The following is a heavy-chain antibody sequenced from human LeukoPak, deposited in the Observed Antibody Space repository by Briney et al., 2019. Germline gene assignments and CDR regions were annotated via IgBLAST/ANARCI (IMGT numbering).Heavy chain of an antibody. CDR3: VRAYSGFSSRGFDY. Sequence: GGSLRLSCATSGFTFSSYGMHWVRQAPGKGLEWVADIWYDGSNKYYADSVKGRFTISRDNSKNTVSLQMTSLRAEDTAVYYCVRAYSGFSSRGFDYWGQGTLVSVSS. CDR2: IWYDGSNK. V-gene: IGHV3-33*01. J-gene: IGHJ4*02. CDR1: GFTFSSYG. D-gene: IGHD5-12*01.